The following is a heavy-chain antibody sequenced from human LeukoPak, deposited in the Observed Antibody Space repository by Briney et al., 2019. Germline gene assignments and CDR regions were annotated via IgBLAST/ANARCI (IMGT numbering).Heavy chain of an antibody. CDR2: ISAYNGNT. Sequence: ASVKVSCKASGYTFTSYGISWVRQAPGQGLEWMGWISAYNGNTNYAQKLQGRVTMTTDTSTSTAYMELRSLRSDDTAVYYCARGEGTYDSSGYKFDYWGQGTLVTVSS. CDR1: GYTFTSYG. CDR3: ARGEGTYDSSGYKFDY. J-gene: IGHJ4*02. V-gene: IGHV1-18*01. D-gene: IGHD3-22*01.